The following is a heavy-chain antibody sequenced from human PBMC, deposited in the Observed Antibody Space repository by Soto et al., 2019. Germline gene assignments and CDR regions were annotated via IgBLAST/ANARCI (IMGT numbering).Heavy chain of an antibody. J-gene: IGHJ6*02. CDR3: ARGLWIFGVVCGMDV. Sequence: NPSETLSLTCAVYGGSFSGYYWSWIRQPPGKGLEWIGEINHSGSTNYNPSLKSRVTISVDTSKNQFSLKLSSVTAADTAVYYCARGLWIFGVVCGMDVWGQGTTVTVSS. V-gene: IGHV4-34*01. D-gene: IGHD3-3*01. CDR2: INHSGST. CDR1: GGSFSGYY.